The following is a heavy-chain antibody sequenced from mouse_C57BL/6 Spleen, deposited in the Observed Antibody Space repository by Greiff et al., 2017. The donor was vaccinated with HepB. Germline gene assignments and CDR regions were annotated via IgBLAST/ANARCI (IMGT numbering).Heavy chain of an antibody. CDR3: ASGLYMDY. J-gene: IGHJ4*01. CDR1: GYAFSSSW. D-gene: IGHD3-1*01. Sequence: QVQLQQSGPELVKPGASVKISCKASGYAFSSSWMNWVKQRPGKGLEWIGRIYPGDGDTNYNGKFKSKATLTADKSSSTAYMQLSSLTSEDSAVYFCASGLYMDYWGQGTSVTVSS. V-gene: IGHV1-82*01. CDR2: IYPGDGDT.